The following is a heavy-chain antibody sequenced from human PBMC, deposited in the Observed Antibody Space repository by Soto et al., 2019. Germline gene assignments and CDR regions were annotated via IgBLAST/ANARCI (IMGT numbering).Heavy chain of an antibody. CDR1: GGSISSSTYY. J-gene: IGHJ4*02. D-gene: IGHD3-10*01. CDR3: ARGVRFGGQPKYFDY. CDR2: IYYSGST. Sequence: SETLSLTCTVSGGSISSSTYYWGWIRQPPGKGLEWIGSIYYSGSTYYNPSLKSRLTISVDTSKIQFSLKLSSVTAADTAVYYCARGVRFGGQPKYFDYWGQGTLVTVSS. V-gene: IGHV4-39*01.